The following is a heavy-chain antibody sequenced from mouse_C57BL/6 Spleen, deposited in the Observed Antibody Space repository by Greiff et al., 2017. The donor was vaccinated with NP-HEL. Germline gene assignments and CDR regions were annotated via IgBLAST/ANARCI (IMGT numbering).Heavy chain of an antibody. CDR3: ARGGYYAMDY. CDR2: ISSGSSTI. D-gene: IGHD1-1*02. V-gene: IGHV5-17*01. Sequence: DVKLVESGGGLVKPGGSPKLSCAASGFTFSDYGMHWVRQAPEKGLEWVAYISSGSSTIYYADTVKGRFTISRDNAKNTLFLQMTSLRSEDTAMYYCARGGYYAMDYWGQGTSVTVSS. J-gene: IGHJ4*01. CDR1: GFTFSDYG.